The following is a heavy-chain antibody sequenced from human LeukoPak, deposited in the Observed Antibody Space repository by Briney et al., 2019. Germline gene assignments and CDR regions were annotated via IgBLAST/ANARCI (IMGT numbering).Heavy chain of an antibody. D-gene: IGHD6-13*01. J-gene: IGHJ4*02. CDR2: ISSSGSAI. Sequence: GGSLRLSCATSGFTFSDYYMSWIRQAPGKGLEWVSYISSSGSAIYYADSVKGRFTISRDNAKNSLYLQMNSLRAEDTAVYYCARSWTLMGYYFDYWGQGTLVTVSS. CDR3: ARSWTLMGYYFDY. V-gene: IGHV3-11*04. CDR1: GFTFSDYY.